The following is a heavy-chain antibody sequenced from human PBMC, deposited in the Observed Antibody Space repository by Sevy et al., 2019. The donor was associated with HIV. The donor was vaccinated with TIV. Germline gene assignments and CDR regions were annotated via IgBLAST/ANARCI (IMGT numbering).Heavy chain of an antibody. J-gene: IGHJ4*02. D-gene: IGHD3-16*01. Sequence: GGSLRLSCAASGFTFRTYSMNWVRQAPGKGLEWLSSISDDSRYIYYSDSVKGRFTISRANAKNFLFLQMNNLRVEDKGVHRDVHVYTFSGGRSDIDYSGEGNLVTVSS. CDR2: ISDDSRYI. CDR3: VHVYTFSGGRSDIDY. V-gene: IGHV3-21*04. CDR1: GFTFRTYS.